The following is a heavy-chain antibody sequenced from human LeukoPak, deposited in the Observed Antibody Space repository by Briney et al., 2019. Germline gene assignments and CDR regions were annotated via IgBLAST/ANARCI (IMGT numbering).Heavy chain of an antibody. J-gene: IGHJ5*02. CDR3: ARDVYCSGGSCYPQWFDP. CDR1: GYTFTGYY. CDR2: INPNSGGT. V-gene: IGHV1-2*02. Sequence: ASVEVSCKASGYTFTGYYMHWVRQAPGQGLEWMGWINPNSGGTNYAQKFQGRVTMTRDTSISTAYMELSRLRSDDTAVYYCARDVYCSGGSCYPQWFDPWGQGTLVTVSS. D-gene: IGHD2-15*01.